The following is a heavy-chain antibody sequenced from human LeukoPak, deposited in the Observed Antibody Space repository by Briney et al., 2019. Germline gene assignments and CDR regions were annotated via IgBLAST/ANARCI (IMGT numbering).Heavy chain of an antibody. Sequence: GGSLRLSCAASGFTFSSYWMSWVRQAPGKGLEWVANIKQDGSEKYYVDSVKGRFTISRDNAKNSLYLQMNSLRAEDTAVYYCASLGYSSGWYGFSNFDYWGHGTLVTVSS. CDR3: ASLGYSSGWYGFSNFDY. V-gene: IGHV3-7*01. J-gene: IGHJ4*01. D-gene: IGHD6-19*01. CDR2: IKQDGSEK. CDR1: GFTFSSYW.